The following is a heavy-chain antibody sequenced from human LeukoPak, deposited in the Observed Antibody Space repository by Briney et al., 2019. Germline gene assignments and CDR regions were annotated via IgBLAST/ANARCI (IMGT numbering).Heavy chain of an antibody. J-gene: IGHJ4*02. CDR2: ISGSGGST. CDR3: ANSGQIWSGYYPTNDY. Sequence: PGGSLRLSCGASGFTFSSYAMSWVRQAPGKGLEWVSAISGSGGSTYYADSVKGRFTISRDNSKNTLYLQMNSLRAEDTAVYYCANSGQIWSGYYPTNDYWGQGTLVTVSS. V-gene: IGHV3-23*01. D-gene: IGHD3-3*01. CDR1: GFTFSSYA.